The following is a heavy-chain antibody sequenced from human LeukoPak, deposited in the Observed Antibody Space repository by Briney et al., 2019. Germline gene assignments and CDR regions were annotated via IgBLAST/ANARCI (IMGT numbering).Heavy chain of an antibody. CDR3: ARAGITMVRGVIIPPQDYYYYYMDV. CDR1: GYTFTSYG. D-gene: IGHD3-10*01. J-gene: IGHJ6*03. Sequence: ASVKVSCKASGYTFTSYGISWVRQAPGQGLEWMGWISAYNGNTNYAQKLQGRVTMTTDTSTSTAYMELRSLRSDDTAVYYCARAGITMVRGVIIPPQDYYYYYMDVWGKGTTVTVSS. CDR2: ISAYNGNT. V-gene: IGHV1-18*01.